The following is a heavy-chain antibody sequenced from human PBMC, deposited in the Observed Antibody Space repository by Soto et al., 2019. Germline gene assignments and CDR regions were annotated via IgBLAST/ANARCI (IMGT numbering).Heavy chain of an antibody. J-gene: IGHJ4*02. CDR3: ASFPLYDSSGYPDY. Sequence: SETLSLTCSVSGGSISSFTYYWGWIRQPPSKGLEWIGTVYYNENTYYNPSLKSRVTITVDTSKNQFSLKLSSVTAADTAVYYCASFPLYDSSGYPDYWGQGTLVTVSS. V-gene: IGHV4-39*01. CDR2: VYYNENT. D-gene: IGHD3-22*01. CDR1: GGSISSFTYY.